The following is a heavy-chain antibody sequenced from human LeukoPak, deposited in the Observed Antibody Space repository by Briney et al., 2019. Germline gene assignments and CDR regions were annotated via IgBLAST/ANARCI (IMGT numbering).Heavy chain of an antibody. V-gene: IGHV3-11*01. CDR2: ISSSGSTI. CDR1: GFTFSDYY. J-gene: IGHJ3*02. Sequence: GGSLRLSCAASGFTFSDYYMSWIRQAPGKGLEWVSYISSSGSTIYYADSVKGRFTISRDNAKNSLYLQMNSLRAEDTAVYYCAKDVYGQSSAFDIWGQGTMVTVSS. D-gene: IGHD5/OR15-5a*01. CDR3: AKDVYGQSSAFDI.